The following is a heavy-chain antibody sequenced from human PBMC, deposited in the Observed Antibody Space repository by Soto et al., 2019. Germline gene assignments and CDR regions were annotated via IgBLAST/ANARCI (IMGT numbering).Heavy chain of an antibody. CDR1: GGTFNTDS. CDR3: AREFVINSNFYYGMDV. V-gene: IGHV1-69*08. J-gene: IGHJ6*02. D-gene: IGHD3-10*01. Sequence: QVQLVQSGAEVKKPGSSVKVSCKTSGGTFNTDSITWVRQAPGQGLEWVGRIIPILDRAYYAENFQGRATFTADKSTSTLYMDLSSLRSDDTAVYYCAREFVINSNFYYGMDVWGQGTTVTVSS. CDR2: IIPILDRA.